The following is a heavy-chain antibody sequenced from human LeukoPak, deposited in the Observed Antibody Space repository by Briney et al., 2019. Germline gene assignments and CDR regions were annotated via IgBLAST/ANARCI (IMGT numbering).Heavy chain of an antibody. CDR1: GDSITNSY. CDR3: AKRIIEARENGDSNWLDP. D-gene: IGHD4-17*01. V-gene: IGHV4-59*08. CDR2: ISYGGST. J-gene: IGHJ5*01. Sequence: SETLSLTCTVSGDSITNSYCNWIRQPPGRGLEGIGRISYGGSTNYNPSLKSRVIISRDTSKNQFALELTSVTAADTAIYYCAKRIIEARENGDSNWLDPWGQGTLVTVSS.